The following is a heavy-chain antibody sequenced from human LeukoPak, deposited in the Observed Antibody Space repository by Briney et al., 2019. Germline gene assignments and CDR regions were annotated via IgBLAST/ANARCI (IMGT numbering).Heavy chain of an antibody. V-gene: IGHV3-11*01. J-gene: IGHJ4*02. CDR2: ISSSGSTI. Sequence: GGSLRLSCAASGFTFSDYYMSWIRQAPGEGLEWVSYISSSGSTIYYADSVKGRFTISRDNAKNSLYLQMNSLRAEDTAVYYCARAGVEMATIIDYWGQGTLVTVSS. CDR1: GFTFSDYY. CDR3: ARAGVEMATIIDY. D-gene: IGHD5-24*01.